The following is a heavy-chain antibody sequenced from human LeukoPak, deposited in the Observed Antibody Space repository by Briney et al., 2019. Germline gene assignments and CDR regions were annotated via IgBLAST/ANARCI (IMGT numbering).Heavy chain of an antibody. Sequence: GGSLRLSCAASGFTFSSYGMHWVRQAPGKGLEWVAFISSDGSDKYYADSMKGRFTISRDNSKNTLYLQMTSLRGEDTAMYYCAREGTARDAFDIWGQGTMVTVSS. V-gene: IGHV3-30*19. CDR2: ISSDGSDK. J-gene: IGHJ3*02. D-gene: IGHD2-21*02. CDR3: AREGTARDAFDI. CDR1: GFTFSSYG.